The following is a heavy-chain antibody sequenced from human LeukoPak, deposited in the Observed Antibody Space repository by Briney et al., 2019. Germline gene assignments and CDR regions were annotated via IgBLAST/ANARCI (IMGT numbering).Heavy chain of an antibody. CDR3: ARDIRLFGASMDV. CDR1: GGSISSYY. CDR2: IYYSGST. Sequence: SETLSLTCTISGGSISSYYWSWIRQPPGKGLEWIGYIYYSGSTSYNPSLKSRVTILVDTSKNQFSLKLRSVTAADTAAYYCARDIRLFGASMDVWGQGTTVTVSS. V-gene: IGHV4-59*12. D-gene: IGHD2-21*01. J-gene: IGHJ6*02.